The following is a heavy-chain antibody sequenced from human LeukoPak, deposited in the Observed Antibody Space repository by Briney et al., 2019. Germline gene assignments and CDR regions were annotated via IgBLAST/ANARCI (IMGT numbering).Heavy chain of an antibody. CDR2: IITYNGNT. CDR1: GYTFTSYG. J-gene: IGHJ6*03. Sequence: GSSVKVSCKTSGYTFTSYGLSWVRQAPGQGLEWMGCIITYNGNTHYSQKLQGRVTMTTDTSTSTAYMELRSLRSDDTAVYYCAKTTVTSEEYFYYYMDVWGKGTTVTVSS. V-gene: IGHV1-18*01. D-gene: IGHD4-17*01. CDR3: AKTTVTSEEYFYYYMDV.